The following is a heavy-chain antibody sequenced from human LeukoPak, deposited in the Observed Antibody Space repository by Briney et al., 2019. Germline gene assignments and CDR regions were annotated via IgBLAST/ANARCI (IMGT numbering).Heavy chain of an antibody. CDR1: GYTFTSYY. V-gene: IGHV1-46*03. D-gene: IGHD6-19*01. CDR3: TRASVAGRRFDY. Sequence: SVKVSCTASGYTFTSYYMHWVCQAPGQGLEWGGIIHPSGGSTTYAQKFQGRVTMTRDTSTGTVYMELSSLRSEDTAVYYCTRASVAGRRFDYWGQGTLVTVSS. J-gene: IGHJ4*02. CDR2: IHPSGGST.